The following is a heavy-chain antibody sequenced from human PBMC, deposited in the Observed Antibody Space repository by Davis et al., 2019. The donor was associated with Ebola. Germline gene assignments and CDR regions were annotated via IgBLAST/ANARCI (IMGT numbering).Heavy chain of an antibody. CDR2: IYSSGST. Sequence: PSETLSLTCTVSGGAVSSGGYFWAWIRQPPGKGLEWIGYIYSSGSTSLSPSLNSRVTISRDMSKNQFSLNLRSVTAADTAVYYCARVGGFQGVYWGQGALVTVSS. V-gene: IGHV4-61*08. D-gene: IGHD2-8*01. CDR3: ARVGGFQGVY. CDR1: GGAVSSGGYF. J-gene: IGHJ4*02.